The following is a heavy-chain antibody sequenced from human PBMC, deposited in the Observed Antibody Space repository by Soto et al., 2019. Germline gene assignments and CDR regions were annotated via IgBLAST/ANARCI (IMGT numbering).Heavy chain of an antibody. D-gene: IGHD3-3*01. CDR3: AKSGQPPYYYYGLDV. Sequence: ASVKVSCKASGYTFTSYDINWVRQAPGQGLEWMGWISGYNGDTNYAQKFQDRVSMTIDTSTGTAYMELRSLTSDDTAIYYCAKSGQPPYYYYGLDVWGQGTKVTVSS. J-gene: IGHJ6*02. V-gene: IGHV1-18*01. CDR1: GYTFTSYD. CDR2: ISGYNGDT.